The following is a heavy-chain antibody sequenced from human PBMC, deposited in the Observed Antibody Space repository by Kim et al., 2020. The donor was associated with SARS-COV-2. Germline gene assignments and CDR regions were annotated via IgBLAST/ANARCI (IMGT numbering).Heavy chain of an antibody. CDR2: INHSGST. V-gene: IGHV4-34*01. Sequence: SETLSLTCAVYGGSFSGYYWSWIRQPPGKVLEWIGEINHSGSTNYNPSLKSRVTISVDTSKNQFSLKLSSVTAADTAVYYCARESGHMVVVVVAPYYYY. D-gene: IGHD2-15*01. J-gene: IGHJ6*01. CDR1: GGSFSGYY. CDR3: ARESGHMVVVVVAPYYYY.